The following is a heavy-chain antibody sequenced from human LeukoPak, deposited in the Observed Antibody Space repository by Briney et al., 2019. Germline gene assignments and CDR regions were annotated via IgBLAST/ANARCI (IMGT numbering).Heavy chain of an antibody. CDR1: GYSITSYW. CDR2: IYPGDSDT. Sequence: GESLKISCKGSGYSITSYWIGWVRQMPGKGLEWMGIIYPGDSDTRYSPSFQGQVTISADKSISTAYLQWSSLKASDTAMYYCARSSSWYSGALDYWGQGTLVTVSS. V-gene: IGHV5-51*01. J-gene: IGHJ4*02. CDR3: ARSSSWYSGALDY. D-gene: IGHD6-13*01.